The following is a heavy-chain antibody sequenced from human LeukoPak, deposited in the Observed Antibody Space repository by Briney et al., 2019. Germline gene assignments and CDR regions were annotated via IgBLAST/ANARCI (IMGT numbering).Heavy chain of an antibody. D-gene: IGHD2-21*01. CDR1: GFPLSSYA. J-gene: IGHJ4*02. CDR2: TSSSDAGT. CDR3: ARAPVTSCRGAYCYPFDS. Sequence: GGSLRLSCAASGFPLSSYAMSWVRQAPGKGLEWVSATSSSDAGTYYADSVRGRFTISRDNSKNTLYLQMNSLRVEDAAVYYCARAPVTSCRGAYCYPFDSWGQGTLVTVSS. V-gene: IGHV3-23*01.